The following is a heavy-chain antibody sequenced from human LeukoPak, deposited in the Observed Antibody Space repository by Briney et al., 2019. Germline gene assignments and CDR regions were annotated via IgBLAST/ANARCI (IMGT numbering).Heavy chain of an antibody. V-gene: IGHV3-48*01. D-gene: IGHD4/OR15-4a*01. Sequence: GRFLRLSCAASGFTFSSYCMNWVRQAPGKGPEWIAYVTSSSRTIYYADSVKGRFTISRDNAKSSPYLQLDSLRAEDTAVYYCARDLFGANAYDYWGQGALVTVSS. CDR3: ARDLFGANAYDY. CDR2: VTSSSRTI. CDR1: GFTFSSYC. J-gene: IGHJ4*02.